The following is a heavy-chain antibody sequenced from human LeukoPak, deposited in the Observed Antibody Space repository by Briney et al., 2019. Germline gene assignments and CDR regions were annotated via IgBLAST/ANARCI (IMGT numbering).Heavy chain of an antibody. CDR3: ARDVRGSVTSYFYYYMDV. Sequence: PGGSLRLSCALSRLTFSSFWMSWVRHAPGKGVEWGANIKQDGSEKYSGDSVKGRFTISRDNAKNSLYLQMDSLRTEDTAGYYCARDVRGSVTSYFYYYMDVWGKGTTVTVSS. CDR1: RLTFSSFW. CDR2: IKQDGSEK. J-gene: IGHJ6*03. V-gene: IGHV3-7*01. D-gene: IGHD5-18*01.